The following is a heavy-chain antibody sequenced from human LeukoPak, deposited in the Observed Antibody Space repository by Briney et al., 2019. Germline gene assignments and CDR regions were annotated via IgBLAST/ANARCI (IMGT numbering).Heavy chain of an antibody. J-gene: IGHJ6*02. D-gene: IGHD6-19*01. CDR1: GGSIGSYY. CDR2: IYYSGST. Sequence: PSETLSLTCTVSGGSIGSYYWSWIRQPPGKGLEWIGYIYYSGSTNYNPSLKSRVTISVDTSKNQFSLKLSSVTAADTAVYYCARVRGSGWYIDYYYGMDVWGQGTTVTVSS. CDR3: ARVRGSGWYIDYYYGMDV. V-gene: IGHV4-59*01.